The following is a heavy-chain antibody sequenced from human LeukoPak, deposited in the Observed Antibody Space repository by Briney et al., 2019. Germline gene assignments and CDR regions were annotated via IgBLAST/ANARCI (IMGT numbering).Heavy chain of an antibody. V-gene: IGHV4-61*02. CDR3: ARDFRGRYCSGGSCYSEADY. CDR2: ISTSGST. Sequence: SETLSLTCTVSGGSISSSSYYWSWIRQPAGKGLEWIGRISTSGSTNYNPSLKSRVSISVDTSKNQFSLKLRSVTAADTAVYYCARDFRGRYCSGGSCYSEADYWGQGTPVTVSS. D-gene: IGHD2-15*01. J-gene: IGHJ4*02. CDR1: GGSISSSSYY.